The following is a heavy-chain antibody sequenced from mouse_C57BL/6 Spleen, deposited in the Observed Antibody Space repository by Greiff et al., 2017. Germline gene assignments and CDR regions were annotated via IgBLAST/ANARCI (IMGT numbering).Heavy chain of an antibody. CDR2: INPGSGGT. CDR3: ARGGASWYFDV. V-gene: IGHV1-54*01. CDR1: GYAFTNYL. J-gene: IGHJ1*03. Sequence: VQLQQSGAELVRPGTSVKVSCKASGYAFTNYLIEWVKQRPGQGLEWIGVINPGSGGTYYNEKFKGKATLTADKSSSTAYMQRSSLTSEDSAVYFCARGGASWYFDVWGTGTTVTVS.